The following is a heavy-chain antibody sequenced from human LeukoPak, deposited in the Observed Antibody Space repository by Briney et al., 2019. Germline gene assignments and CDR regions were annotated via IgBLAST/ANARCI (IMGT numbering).Heavy chain of an antibody. J-gene: IGHJ4*02. CDR3: ARRVFSGWGYYFDY. CDR1: GGISSSAYY. CDR2: NYYSGSA. D-gene: IGHD6-19*01. V-gene: IGHV4-39*07. Sequence: SETLSLTCTVSGGISSSAYYWGWIRQPPGKGLEWIGSNYYSGSAYHIPSLKSRVTISVDKPKNQLSLKLTSVTAADTAVYYCARRVFSGWGYYFDYWGQGTLVTVSS.